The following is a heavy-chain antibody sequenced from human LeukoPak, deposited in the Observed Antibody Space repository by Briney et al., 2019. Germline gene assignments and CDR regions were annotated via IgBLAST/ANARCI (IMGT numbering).Heavy chain of an antibody. D-gene: IGHD1/OR15-1a*01. V-gene: IGHV1-24*01. J-gene: IGHJ4*02. CDR2: LHPEEGET. CDR3: ATAEHLR. Sequence: ASVKVSCKISGYTLTELSMHWVRQAPGKGLEWMGGLHPEEGETIYAQKFQGRVTMTEDTSTDTAYMELRSLRSEDTAVYYCATAEHLRWGQGTLVTVSS. CDR1: GYTLTELS.